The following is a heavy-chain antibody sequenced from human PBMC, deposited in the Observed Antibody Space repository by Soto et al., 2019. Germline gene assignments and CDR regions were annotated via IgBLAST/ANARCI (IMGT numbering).Heavy chain of an antibody. CDR1: GYTFTGYY. CDR3: ARGLCGGDCYFDY. Sequence: VASVKVSCKASGYTFTGYYMHWVRQAPGQGLEWMGWINPNSGGTNYAQKFQGWATMTRDTSISTAYMELSRLRSDDTAVYYCARGLCGGDCYFDYWGQGTLVTVSS. V-gene: IGHV1-2*04. D-gene: IGHD2-21*02. J-gene: IGHJ4*02. CDR2: INPNSGGT.